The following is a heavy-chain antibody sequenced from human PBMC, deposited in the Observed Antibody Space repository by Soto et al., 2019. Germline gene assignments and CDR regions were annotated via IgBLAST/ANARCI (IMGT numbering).Heavy chain of an antibody. D-gene: IGHD3-22*01. CDR1: GYTFTSYG. Sequence: QVQLVQSGAEVKKPGASVKVSCKASGYTFTSYGISWVRQAPGQGLEWMGWIIPIFGTANYAQKFQGRVTITADESTSTAYMELSSLRSEDTAVYYCARAPISYDSSGYPFDYWGQGTLVTVSS. CDR2: IIPIFGTA. J-gene: IGHJ4*02. V-gene: IGHV1-69*13. CDR3: ARAPISYDSSGYPFDY.